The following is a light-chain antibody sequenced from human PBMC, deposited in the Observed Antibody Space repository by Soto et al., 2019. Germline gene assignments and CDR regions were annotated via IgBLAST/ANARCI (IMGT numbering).Light chain of an antibody. J-gene: IGKJ2*01. CDR2: AAS. CDR1: QSISSY. Sequence: DIQMTQSPSSLSASVGDRITITCRASQSISSYLNWYQQKPGRAPKLLIYAASSLQSGVPSRFSGSGSGTDFTLTISSLQPEDFATYYCQQSDSNPQTFGQGTKLQIK. CDR3: QQSDSNPQT. V-gene: IGKV1-39*01.